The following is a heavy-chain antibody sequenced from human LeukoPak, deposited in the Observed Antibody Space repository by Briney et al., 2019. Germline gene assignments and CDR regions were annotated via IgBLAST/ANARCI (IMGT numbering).Heavy chain of an antibody. Sequence: ASVKVSCKASGYTFTSNALGWVRQAPGQGLEWTGWINTNTGNPTYAQGFTGRFVFSLDTSDNTAYLQISSLQAEDTAVYYCASFFCTSGLCYYLDYWGQGTLVTASS. CDR2: INTNTGNP. V-gene: IGHV7-4-1*02. D-gene: IGHD2-8*01. CDR3: ASFFCTSGLCYYLDY. CDR1: GYTFTSNA. J-gene: IGHJ4*02.